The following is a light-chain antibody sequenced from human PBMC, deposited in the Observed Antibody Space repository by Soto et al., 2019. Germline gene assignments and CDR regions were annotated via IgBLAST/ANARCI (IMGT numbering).Light chain of an antibody. Sequence: QSALTQPPSASGTPGQRVTVSCSGSSSNIASNTVNWYQQLPGTAPKLLIYSNDQRTSGVPDRFSASKSGTSASLAISGLQSEDEADYYCASWDDSLNGHVFGTGTKVTVL. V-gene: IGLV1-44*01. CDR1: SSNIASNT. CDR3: ASWDDSLNGHV. J-gene: IGLJ1*01. CDR2: SND.